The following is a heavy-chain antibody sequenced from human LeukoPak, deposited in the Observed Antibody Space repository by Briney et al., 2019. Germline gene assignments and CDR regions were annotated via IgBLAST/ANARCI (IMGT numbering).Heavy chain of an antibody. CDR2: INHSGST. J-gene: IGHJ5*02. CDR3: ARGGVADNWFDP. D-gene: IGHD2-15*01. V-gene: IGHV4-34*01. CDR1: GGSFSGYY. Sequence: SETLSLTCAVYGGSFSGYYWSWIRQPPVKGLEWIGEINHSGSTNYNPSLKSRVTISVDTSKNQFSLKLSSVTAADTAVYYCARGGVADNWFDPWGQGTLVTVSS.